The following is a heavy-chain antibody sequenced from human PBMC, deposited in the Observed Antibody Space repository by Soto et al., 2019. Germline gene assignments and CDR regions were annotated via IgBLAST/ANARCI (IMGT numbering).Heavy chain of an antibody. Sequence: SETLSLTCPVSDGSISSSNYYWGWIRQPPGKGLEWIGTIYYTGRTYYNPSLKSRVTISVDTSKNQFSLNLSSVTAADTAVYFCVSQRTSVLTQAYFDYWGPGALVNVSS. CDR3: VSQRTSVLTQAYFDY. D-gene: IGHD2-8*01. J-gene: IGHJ4*02. CDR1: DGSISSSNYY. CDR2: IYYTGRT. V-gene: IGHV4-39*01.